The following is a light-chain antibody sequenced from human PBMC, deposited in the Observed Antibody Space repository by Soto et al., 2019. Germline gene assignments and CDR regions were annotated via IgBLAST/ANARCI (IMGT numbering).Light chain of an antibody. CDR2: DVS. Sequence: QSAPTQPSSRAGASGQSNTLFFTGTSSVVGGYNYVSWYQQHPGKAPKLMIYDVSNRPSGVSNRFSGSKSGNTASLTISGLQAEDEADYYCSSYTSSSTHVFGTGTKVTVL. J-gene: IGLJ1*01. CDR3: SSYTSSSTHV. CDR1: SSVVGGYNY. V-gene: IGLV2-14*01.